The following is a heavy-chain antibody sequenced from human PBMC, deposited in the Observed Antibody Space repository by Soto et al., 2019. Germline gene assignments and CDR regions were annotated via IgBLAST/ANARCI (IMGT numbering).Heavy chain of an antibody. Sequence: EVQLVESGGGLVQSGGSLRLSCAASGITFSSYEMNWVRQAPGKGLEWVSYISGSGSIIYYADSVKGRFTISRDNAKKSLYLRINSLRAEDTAVYYCATVGGSDFFDYWGQGTLVTVSS. CDR1: GITFSSYE. D-gene: IGHD2-21*01. J-gene: IGHJ4*02. CDR2: ISGSGSII. CDR3: ATVGGSDFFDY. V-gene: IGHV3-48*03.